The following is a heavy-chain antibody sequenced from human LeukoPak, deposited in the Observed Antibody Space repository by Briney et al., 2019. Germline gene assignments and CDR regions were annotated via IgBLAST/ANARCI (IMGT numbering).Heavy chain of an antibody. CDR3: TRYNNDHFDY. V-gene: IGHV3-33*01. CDR1: GFTLGGYG. CDR2: IAYDGSRA. Sequence: PGGSLRLSCARSGFTLGGYGMHWFRQTPGKGLEWVAVIAYDGSRAFYADSVKGRFTISRDNSKNTMSVQMDDLRAEDTAVYYCTRYNNDHFDYWGQGTLVTVSS. J-gene: IGHJ4*02. D-gene: IGHD1-14*01.